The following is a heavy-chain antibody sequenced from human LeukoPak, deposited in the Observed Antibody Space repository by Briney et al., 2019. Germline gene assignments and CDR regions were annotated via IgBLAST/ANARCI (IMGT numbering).Heavy chain of an antibody. Sequence: GGSLRLSCAASGFTFSSYGMHWVRQAPGKGLEWVAVISYDGSNKYYADSVKGRCTISRDNSKNTLYLQMSSLRAEDTAVYYCAKGWHRSSRGDFDHWGQGTLVTVSS. J-gene: IGHJ4*02. V-gene: IGHV3-30*18. D-gene: IGHD2-15*01. CDR1: GFTFSSYG. CDR3: AKGWHRSSRGDFDH. CDR2: ISYDGSNK.